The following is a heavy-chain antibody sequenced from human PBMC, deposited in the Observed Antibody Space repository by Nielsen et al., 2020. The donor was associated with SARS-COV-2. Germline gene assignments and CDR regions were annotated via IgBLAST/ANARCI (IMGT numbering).Heavy chain of an antibody. CDR2: ISSSGSTI. CDR3: TRDFFGGSSDY. D-gene: IGHD6-6*01. Sequence: GESLKISCAASGFTFSSYEMNWVRQAPGKGLEWVSYISSSGSTIYYADSVKGRFTISRNNAKNTLYLQMKSLGAEDTAIYYCTRDFFGGSSDYWGQGTLVTVSS. V-gene: IGHV3-48*03. J-gene: IGHJ4*02. CDR1: GFTFSSYE.